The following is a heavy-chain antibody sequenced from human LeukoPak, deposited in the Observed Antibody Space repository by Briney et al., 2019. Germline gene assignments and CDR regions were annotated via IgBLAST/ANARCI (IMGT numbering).Heavy chain of an antibody. Sequence: GGSLRLSCSASGFTFSSYTIHWVRQAPGKGLEFVSAITNNGGSTYYADSVKGRFTISRDNSKNTVYLQMSSLRAEDTAVYYCVIVRGYFDSSGSDYWGQGTLVTVSS. CDR2: ITNNGGST. V-gene: IGHV3-64D*06. J-gene: IGHJ4*02. D-gene: IGHD3-9*01. CDR1: GFTFSSYT. CDR3: VIVRGYFDSSGSDY.